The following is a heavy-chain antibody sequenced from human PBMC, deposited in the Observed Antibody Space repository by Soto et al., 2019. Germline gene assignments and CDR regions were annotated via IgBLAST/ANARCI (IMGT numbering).Heavy chain of an antibody. D-gene: IGHD6-19*01. CDR3: ARAYSSGWMDAFDI. Sequence: ASVKVSCKASGYTFTSYAMHWVRQAPGQRLEWMGWINAGNGNTKYSQKIQGRVTITRDTSASTAYMELRSLRSDDTAVYYCARAYSSGWMDAFDIWGQGTMVTVSS. CDR1: GYTFTSYA. CDR2: INAGNGNT. V-gene: IGHV1-3*01. J-gene: IGHJ3*02.